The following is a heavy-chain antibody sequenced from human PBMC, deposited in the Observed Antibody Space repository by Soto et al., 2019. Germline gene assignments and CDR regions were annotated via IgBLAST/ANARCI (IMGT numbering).Heavy chain of an antibody. CDR2: ISGSGDST. D-gene: IGHD6-13*01. J-gene: IGHJ5*02. Sequence: PVGSLRLSCAASGFTFSFYAMSWVRQAPGKGLEWVSGISGSGDSTYYADSVKGRFTISRDNSKNTLYLQMNSLRADDTAVYYCAKAGQQLVPNWFDPWGQGTLVTVSS. CDR1: GFTFSFYA. V-gene: IGHV3-23*01. CDR3: AKAGQQLVPNWFDP.